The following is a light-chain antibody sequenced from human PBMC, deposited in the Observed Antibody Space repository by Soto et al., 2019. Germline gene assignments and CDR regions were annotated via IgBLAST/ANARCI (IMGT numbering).Light chain of an antibody. Sequence: QSALTQPPSASGTPGQRVTISCSGSSSNIGTNTVNWYQQLPGSAPQLLLYSTNQRPSGVPGRFSGSKSGTTASLAIIGLQSDDEADYYCEAWDGSLNVVLFGGGTQLTVL. J-gene: IGLJ7*01. CDR2: STN. CDR1: SSNIGTNT. CDR3: EAWDGSLNVVL. V-gene: IGLV1-44*01.